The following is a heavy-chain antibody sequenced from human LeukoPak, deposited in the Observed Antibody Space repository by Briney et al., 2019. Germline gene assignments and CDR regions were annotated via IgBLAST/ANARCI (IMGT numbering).Heavy chain of an antibody. V-gene: IGHV3-23*01. Sequence: GGSLRLSCAASGFTFSSYAMSWVRQAPGKGLEWVSAISGSGGSTYYADSVKGRFTISRDNSKNTLYLQMNSLRAEDTAVYYYASIPYYYDSRVDYWGQGTLVTVSS. CDR2: ISGSGGST. CDR1: GFTFSSYA. D-gene: IGHD3-22*01. J-gene: IGHJ4*02. CDR3: ASIPYYYDSRVDY.